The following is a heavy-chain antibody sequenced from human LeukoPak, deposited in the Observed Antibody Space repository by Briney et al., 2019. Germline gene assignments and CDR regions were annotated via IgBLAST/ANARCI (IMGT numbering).Heavy chain of an antibody. J-gene: IGHJ3*02. Sequence: VGCLRLSSATSGLTFSGYAMSAGRQAPGGRLERVSAISVSGGSTYYADSVNGRFTISRDNTKNTLYLQMNSLRAEATAVYYCAKDLGPQPDAFDIWGQGTMVTVSS. D-gene: IGHD2-2*01. CDR2: ISVSGGST. CDR1: GLTFSGYA. V-gene: IGHV3-23*01. CDR3: AKDLGPQPDAFDI.